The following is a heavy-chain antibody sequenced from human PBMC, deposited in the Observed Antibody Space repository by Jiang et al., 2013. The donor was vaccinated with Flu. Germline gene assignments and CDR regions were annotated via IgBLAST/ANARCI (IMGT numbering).Heavy chain of an antibody. CDR2: INHSGST. Sequence: ETLSLTCAVYGGSFSGYYWSWIRQPPGKGLEWIGEINHSGSTNYNPSLKSRVTISVDTSKNQFSLKLSSVTAADTAVYYCARVHRARSYYGSGSYYKRAYFDYWGQGTLVTVSS. CDR3: ARVHRARSYYGSGSYYKRAYFDY. CDR1: GGSFSGYY. V-gene: IGHV4-34*01. J-gene: IGHJ4*02. D-gene: IGHD3-10*01.